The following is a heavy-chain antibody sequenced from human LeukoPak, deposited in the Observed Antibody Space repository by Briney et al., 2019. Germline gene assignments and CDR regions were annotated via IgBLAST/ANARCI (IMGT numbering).Heavy chain of an antibody. D-gene: IGHD3-22*01. J-gene: IGHJ4*02. Sequence: SETLSLTCTVSGGSMSSYYWSWTRQPPGKGLEWIGYISYSGSTNYNPSLKSRVTISVDTSRNQFSLKLSSVTAADTAVYYCASVYDSSGYYPFWGQGTLVTVSS. CDR3: ASVYDSSGYYPF. CDR2: ISYSGST. V-gene: IGHV4-59*12. CDR1: GGSMSSYY.